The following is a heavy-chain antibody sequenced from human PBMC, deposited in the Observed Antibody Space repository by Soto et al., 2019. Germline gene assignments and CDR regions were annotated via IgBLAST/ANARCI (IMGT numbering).Heavy chain of an antibody. D-gene: IGHD1-26*01. Sequence: CGLRTLACVVSKLSFSSRATKCVHQAPGKLLEWVSLISGSGTSPFYAASVKGRFTISRDNSENTLYLQMHNLRADDTAVYFCAKDLVYCRSSSCDGLAYNYFALDAWGQGTTLTVSS. CDR2: ISGSGTSP. CDR1: KLSFSSRA. J-gene: IGHJ6*02. V-gene: IGHV3-23*01. CDR3: AKDLVYCRSSSCDGLAYNYFALDA.